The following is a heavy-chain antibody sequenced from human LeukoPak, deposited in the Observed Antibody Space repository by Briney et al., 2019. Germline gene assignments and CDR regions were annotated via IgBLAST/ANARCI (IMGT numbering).Heavy chain of an antibody. CDR3: TWMATIFTVDY. CDR2: IRNDRIT. Sequence: PGGSLRLSCVLSGLTFSDAWMCWVRQAPGKGLEWVGRIRNDRITDYAAPVQGRFSISRDNSKSTFYLQMNSLRTEDTGMYFCTWMATIFTVDYWGQGTLVTVSS. D-gene: IGHD5-12*01. J-gene: IGHJ4*02. CDR1: GLTFSDAW. V-gene: IGHV3-15*01.